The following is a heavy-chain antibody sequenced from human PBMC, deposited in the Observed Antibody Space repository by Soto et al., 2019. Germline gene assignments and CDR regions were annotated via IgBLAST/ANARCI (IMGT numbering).Heavy chain of an antibody. D-gene: IGHD3-16*01. CDR1: GFTFTNYW. Sequence: EVQLVESGGDLVQPGGSLRLSCVASGFTFTNYWMSWVRQAPGKGLEWVANIKQDGSQKFYVVSVKGRFPISRDNAKNSLYLQMKSLRAEDTAVYYCATEIMMPCGGGVWGQGALVTVSS. CDR3: ATEIMMPCGGGV. V-gene: IGHV3-7*01. J-gene: IGHJ4*02. CDR2: IKQDGSQK.